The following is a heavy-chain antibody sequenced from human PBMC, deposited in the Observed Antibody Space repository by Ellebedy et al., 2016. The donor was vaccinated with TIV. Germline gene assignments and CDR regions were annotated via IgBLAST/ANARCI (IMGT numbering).Heavy chain of an antibody. D-gene: IGHD6-6*01. Sequence: GGSLRLXXAASGFPFEIYAMQWVRQAPGKGLEWVAVISSDGGTNYYADSVKGRFTVSRDNSKNTLSLQMNSLRDEDTAVYYCARDLGSSSFGGGWFDPWGQGTLVTVSS. CDR2: ISSDGGTN. CDR3: ARDLGSSSFGGGWFDP. CDR1: GFPFEIYA. V-gene: IGHV3-30*04. J-gene: IGHJ5*02.